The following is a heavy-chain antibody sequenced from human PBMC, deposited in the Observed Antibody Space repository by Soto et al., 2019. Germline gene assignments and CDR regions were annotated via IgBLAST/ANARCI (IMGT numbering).Heavy chain of an antibody. CDR1: GYTFTRYY. J-gene: IGHJ4*02. V-gene: IGHV1-46*01. Sequence: GASVKVSCKASGYTFTRYYMHWVRQAPGQGLEWMGIINPSGGSTSYAQKFQGRVTMTRDTSTSTVYMELSSLRSEDTAVYYCARASWSSGLPTLSFDYWGQGTLVTVSS. D-gene: IGHD5-18*01. CDR2: INPSGGST. CDR3: ARASWSSGLPTLSFDY.